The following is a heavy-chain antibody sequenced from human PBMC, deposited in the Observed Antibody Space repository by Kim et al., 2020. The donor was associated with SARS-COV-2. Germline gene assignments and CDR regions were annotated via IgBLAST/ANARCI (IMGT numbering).Heavy chain of an antibody. V-gene: IGHV1-2*02. Sequence: ASVKVSCKASGYTFTGYYMHWVRQAPGQGLEWMGWINPNSGGTNYAQKFQGRVTMTRDTSISTAYMELSRLRSDDTAVYYCARVQLVPGYYYYGMDVWGQGTTVTVSS. CDR1: GYTFTGYY. CDR3: ARVQLVPGYYYYGMDV. J-gene: IGHJ6*02. CDR2: INPNSGGT. D-gene: IGHD6-13*01.